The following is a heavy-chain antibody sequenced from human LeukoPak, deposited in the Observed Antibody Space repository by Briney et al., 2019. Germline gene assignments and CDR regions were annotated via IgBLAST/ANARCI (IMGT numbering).Heavy chain of an antibody. CDR2: INPNGGGR. CDR1: GYTFTGYY. J-gene: IGHJ4*02. Sequence: ASVKVSCKASGYTFTGYYLHWVRQAPGQGLEWMGWINPNGGGREYAQKFQGGVNMTRDTAISTAYMELSSLTFKDTAIYYCARVGYFYGSGSQTGGYLDYWGQGTLVTVSS. D-gene: IGHD3-10*01. V-gene: IGHV1-2*02. CDR3: ARVGYFYGSGSQTGGYLDY.